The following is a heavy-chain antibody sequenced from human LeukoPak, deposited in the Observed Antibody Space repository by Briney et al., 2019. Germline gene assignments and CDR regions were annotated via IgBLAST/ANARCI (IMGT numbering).Heavy chain of an antibody. D-gene: IGHD5-12*01. Sequence: PGGSLRLSCAASGFTFSNYAMSWVRQAPGKGLEWVANIKQDGSEKYYVDSVKGRFTISRDNARNSLYLQMNSLRADDTAVYYCARGGGYAWDYWGQGTLVTVSS. CDR2: IKQDGSEK. CDR1: GFTFSNYA. CDR3: ARGGGYAWDY. V-gene: IGHV3-7*01. J-gene: IGHJ4*02.